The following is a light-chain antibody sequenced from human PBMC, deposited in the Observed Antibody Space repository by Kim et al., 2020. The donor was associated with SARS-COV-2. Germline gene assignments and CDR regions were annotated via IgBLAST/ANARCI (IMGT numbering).Light chain of an antibody. Sequence: SLAPGERATLSCRASQIVSNDLSWYQQKPGQAPRLLIFDASNRATGIPARFSGSGSGTDFTLTISSLEPEDFAVYYCQQRTNWPYTFGQGTKLEI. CDR3: QQRTNWPYT. CDR2: DAS. CDR1: QIVSND. V-gene: IGKV3-11*01. J-gene: IGKJ2*01.